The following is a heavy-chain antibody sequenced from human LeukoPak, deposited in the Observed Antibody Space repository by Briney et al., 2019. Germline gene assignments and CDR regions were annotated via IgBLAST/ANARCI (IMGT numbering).Heavy chain of an antibody. CDR1: GYTLTSYA. J-gene: IGHJ4*02. CDR2: INPNSGGT. V-gene: IGHV1-18*01. CDR3: ARGLGYSSSWYKD. D-gene: IGHD6-13*01. Sequence: ASVKVSCKASGYTLTSYAMNWVRQAPGQGLEWMGWINPNSGGTNYAQKLQGRVTMTTDTSTSTAYMELRSLRSDDTAVYYCARGLGYSSSWYKDWGQGTLVTVSS.